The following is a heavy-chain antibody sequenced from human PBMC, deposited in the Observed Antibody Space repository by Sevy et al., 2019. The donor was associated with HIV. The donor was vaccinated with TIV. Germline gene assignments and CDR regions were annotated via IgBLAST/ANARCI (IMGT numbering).Heavy chain of an antibody. J-gene: IGHJ4*02. V-gene: IGHV3-30*04. CDR2: ISYDGGTK. Sequence: GGSLRLSCAASGFTFSTYAMTWVRQAPGKGLEWVAVISYDGGTKYYADSVKGRFTISRDNSKNTLYVQMNSLRAEDTAGDYCARDDCYSSNWYPGYWGQGTLVTVSS. CDR3: ARDDCYSSNWYPGY. D-gene: IGHD6-13*01. CDR1: GFTFSTYA.